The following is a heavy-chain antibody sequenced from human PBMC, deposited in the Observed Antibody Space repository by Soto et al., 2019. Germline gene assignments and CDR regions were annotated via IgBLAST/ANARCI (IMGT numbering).Heavy chain of an antibody. CDR1: GFSLTSCS. CDR3: KGPYGDFPQ. CDR2: IRSKGYGGTT. V-gene: IGHV3-49*04. Sequence: PGGSLRLSCAVSGFSLTSCSMTWVRQAPGKGLEWVGFIRSKGYGGTTEYAASVKGRFTISRDDSKSIAYLQMNSLKTEDTAVYYCKGPYGDFPQWGQGTLVTVSS. D-gene: IGHD4-17*01. J-gene: IGHJ4*02.